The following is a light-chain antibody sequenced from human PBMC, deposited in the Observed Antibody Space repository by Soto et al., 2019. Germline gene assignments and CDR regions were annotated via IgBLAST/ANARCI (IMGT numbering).Light chain of an antibody. J-gene: IGKJ1*01. CDR1: QSVSSN. CDR3: QQYNDWPRT. Sequence: EIVMTQSPATLSVSPGERATLSCRASQSVSSNLAWYQQKHGQAPRLLIYGASTRATGIPARFSGSGSGTEFTLTISSLQSEDFAAYCCQQYNDWPRTFGQGTKVDIK. V-gene: IGKV3-15*01. CDR2: GAS.